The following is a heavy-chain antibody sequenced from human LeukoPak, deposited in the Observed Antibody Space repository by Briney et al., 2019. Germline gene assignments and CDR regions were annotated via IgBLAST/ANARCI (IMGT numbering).Heavy chain of an antibody. D-gene: IGHD3-10*01. CDR3: AKAVRDGNTNFDY. J-gene: IGHJ4*02. V-gene: IGHV3-23*01. Sequence: PGGSLRLSCAASGFTFTSFAMIWVRQAPGKGLEWVSAISGSGGSTYYADSVKGRFTISRDNSKNTLYLQMNSLRAEDTAVYYCAKAVRDGNTNFDYWGQGTLVTVSS. CDR1: GFTFTSFA. CDR2: ISGSGGST.